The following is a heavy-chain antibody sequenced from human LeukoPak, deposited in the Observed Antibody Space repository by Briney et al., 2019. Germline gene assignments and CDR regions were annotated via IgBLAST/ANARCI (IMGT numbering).Heavy chain of an antibody. CDR3: ATKGGSGSSYFDY. CDR1: GDSVSRNTAG. Sequence: SQTLSLTCAISGDSVSRNTAGWSWIRQSPSRGLEWLGRTYYRSRWYTDFAPSVRNRITINADTSKKQFSLKLSSVTAADTAVYYCATKGGSGSSYFDYWGQGTLVTVSS. CDR2: TYYRSRWYT. D-gene: IGHD3-10*01. J-gene: IGHJ4*02. V-gene: IGHV6-1*01.